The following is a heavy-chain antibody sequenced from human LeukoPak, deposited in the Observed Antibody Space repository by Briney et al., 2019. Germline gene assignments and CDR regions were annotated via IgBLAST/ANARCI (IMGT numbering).Heavy chain of an antibody. D-gene: IGHD3-16*02. CDR1: GGSFSGYY. Sequence: PSETLSLTCAVYGGSFSGYYWSWIRQPPGKGLEWIGEINHSGSTNYNPSLKSRVTISVDTSKNQFSLKLSSVTAADTAVYYCARLFGLYYDYVWGSYRLYYFDYWGQGTLVTVSS. J-gene: IGHJ4*02. CDR2: INHSGST. V-gene: IGHV4-34*01. CDR3: ARLFGLYYDYVWGSYRLYYFDY.